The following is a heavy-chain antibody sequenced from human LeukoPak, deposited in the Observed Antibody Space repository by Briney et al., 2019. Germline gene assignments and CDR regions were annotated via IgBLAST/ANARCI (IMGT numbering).Heavy chain of an antibody. D-gene: IGHD1-1*01. CDR2: IYSDGST. V-gene: IGHV3-53*01. CDR1: GFTFSTHS. J-gene: IGHJ4*02. CDR3: ARGQQGRD. Sequence: GGSLRLSCAASGFTFSTHSMNWVRQAPGKGLEWVSLIYSDGSTFYADSVKGRFTISRDNSENTLYLQMNSLRAEDTAVYYCARGQQGRDWGQGTLVTVSS.